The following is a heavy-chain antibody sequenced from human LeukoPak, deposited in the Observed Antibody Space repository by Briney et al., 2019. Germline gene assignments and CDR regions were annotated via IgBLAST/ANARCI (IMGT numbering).Heavy chain of an antibody. CDR2: IYYSGST. CDR1: RGSLSGGAYY. CDR3: ARTDNWGPGNLDY. D-gene: IGHD1-1*01. V-gene: IGHV4-30-4*08. J-gene: IGHJ4*02. Sequence: PPETLSLTPTVSRGSLSGGAYYGSCSRHPPRNGLEWIGYIYYSGSTYYNPSLKSRVTISVDTSKNQFSLKLSSVTAADTAVYYCARTDNWGPGNLDYWGQGTLVTVSS.